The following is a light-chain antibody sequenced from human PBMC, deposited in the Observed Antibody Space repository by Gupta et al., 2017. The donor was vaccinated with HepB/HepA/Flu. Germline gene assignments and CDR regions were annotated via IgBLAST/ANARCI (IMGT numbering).Light chain of an antibody. CDR2: KDS. CDR3: QSADSSGTYVV. J-gene: IGLJ2*01. V-gene: IGLV3-25*03. Sequence: SYELTQPPSVSVSPVPTARITCSGDALPKHYAYWYQQKPGQAPVLVIYKDSERPSGIPERFSGSSSGTTVTLTISGVQAEDEADYYCQSADSSGTYVVFGGGTKLTVL. CDR1: ALPKHY.